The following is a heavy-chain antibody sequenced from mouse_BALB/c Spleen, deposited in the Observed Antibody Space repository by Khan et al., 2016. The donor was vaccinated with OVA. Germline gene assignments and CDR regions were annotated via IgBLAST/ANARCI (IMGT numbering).Heavy chain of an antibody. V-gene: IGHV9-3-1*01. CDR1: GYTFTNYG. Sequence: QIQLVQSGPELKKPGETVKISCKASGYTFTNYGMNWVKQAPGKGLKWMGWINTYTGEPTYADDFKGRFAFSLETSASTAYLQINNLKTEDTATEFCARGDLGWDAMNYWGQGTSVTVSS. J-gene: IGHJ4*01. CDR2: INTYTGEP. CDR3: ARGDLGWDAMNY. D-gene: IGHD4-1*01.